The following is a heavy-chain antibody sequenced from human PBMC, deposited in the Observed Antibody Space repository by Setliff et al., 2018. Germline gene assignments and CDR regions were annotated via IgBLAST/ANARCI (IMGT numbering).Heavy chain of an antibody. CDR3: ARYNSAAGSFDP. V-gene: IGHV4-34*10. D-gene: IGHD2-21*01. J-gene: IGHJ5*02. Sequence: PSETLSLTCSVYGESFSNNYWSWIRQSPGRGLEWIGESNHGGSTSYNPSLKSRLTMSVDTSKNQFSLMLTSVTAADTAMYYCARYNSAAGSFDPWGQGTLVTVSS. CDR1: GESFSNNY. CDR2: SNHGGST.